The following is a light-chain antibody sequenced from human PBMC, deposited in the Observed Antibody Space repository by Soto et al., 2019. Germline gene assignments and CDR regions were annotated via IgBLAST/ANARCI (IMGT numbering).Light chain of an antibody. J-gene: IGKJ1*01. CDR2: KAS. V-gene: IGKV1-5*03. CDR3: QQYDSYAGWT. CDR1: QSIRSW. Sequence: DIPMTQSPSTLSASVGDRVTITCRASQSIRSWLAWYQQRPGKAPKLLIYKASSLESGVPSRFSGSGSGTELTLTISSLQPDDFATYYCQQYDSYAGWTFGQGTKVEIK.